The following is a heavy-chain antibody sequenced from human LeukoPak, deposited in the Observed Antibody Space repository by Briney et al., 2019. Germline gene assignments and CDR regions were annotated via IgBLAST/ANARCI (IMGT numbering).Heavy chain of an antibody. CDR3: AKSNGYGLIDI. CDR2: IFYSGST. CDR1: GGSISRYY. D-gene: IGHD3-10*01. J-gene: IGHJ3*02. V-gene: IGHV4-59*12. Sequence: SETLSLTCTVSGGSISRYYWSWIRQPPGKGLEWIGNIFYSGSTYYGPSLKSRLTISLDTSRNQFSLKLNSVTAADTAVYYCAKSNGYGLIDIWGQGTMVTVSS.